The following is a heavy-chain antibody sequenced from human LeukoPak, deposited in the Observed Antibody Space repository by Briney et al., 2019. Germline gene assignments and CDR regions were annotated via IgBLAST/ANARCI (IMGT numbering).Heavy chain of an antibody. CDR2: IYSGGST. V-gene: IGHV3-66*01. D-gene: IGHD5-18*01. CDR1: GFTVSSNY. CDR3: ASLSNRGQLWLGVFDY. J-gene: IGHJ4*02. Sequence: GSLRLSCAASGFTVSSNYMSWVRQAPGKGLEWVSVIYSGGSTYYADSVKGRFTISRDNSKNTLYLQMNSLRAEDTAVYYCASLSNRGQLWLGVFDYWGQGTLVTVSS.